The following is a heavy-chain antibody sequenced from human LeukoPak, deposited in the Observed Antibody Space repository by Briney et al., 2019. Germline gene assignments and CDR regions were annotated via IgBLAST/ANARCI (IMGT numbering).Heavy chain of an antibody. CDR3: AKGGIYSGYAC. CDR2: ISYDGSNK. D-gene: IGHD5-12*01. Sequence: PGGSLRLSCAASGFTFSSYAMHWVRQAPGKGLEGVAVISYDGSNKYYADSVKGRFTISRDNSKNTLYLQMNSLRAEDTAVYYCAKGGIYSGYACWGQGTLVTVSS. J-gene: IGHJ4*02. CDR1: GFTFSSYA. V-gene: IGHV3-30-3*01.